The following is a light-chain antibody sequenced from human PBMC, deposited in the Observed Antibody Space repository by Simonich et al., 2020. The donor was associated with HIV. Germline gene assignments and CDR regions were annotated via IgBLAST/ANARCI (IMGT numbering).Light chain of an antibody. CDR2: GAS. CDR1: QSVSSNY. CDR3: QQYNNWPSPFT. J-gene: IGKJ3*01. Sequence: EIMLTQSPGTLSLSPGERATLSCRASQSVSSNYLAWYQQKPGQAPRLLIYGASSRATGIPDRFSGSGSGTDFTLTISGLEAEDFAVYYCQQYNNWPSPFTFGPGTKVDIK. V-gene: IGKV3-20*01.